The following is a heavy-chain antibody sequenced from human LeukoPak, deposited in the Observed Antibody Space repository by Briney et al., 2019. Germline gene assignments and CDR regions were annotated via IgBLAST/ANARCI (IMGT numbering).Heavy chain of an antibody. CDR2: ISASGDNT. CDR1: GLTFAGYD. V-gene: IGHV3-23*01. Sequence: PGGSLRLSCAASGLTFAGYDMSWVRQAPGKGLEWVSTISASGDNTYYAGSVKGRFTISRDNSKNTLYLQMDSLRAEDTAVYYCAKRFCSATRCFHFDYWAREPWSPSPQ. J-gene: IGHJ4*02. D-gene: IGHD2-2*01. CDR3: AKRFCSATRCFHFDY.